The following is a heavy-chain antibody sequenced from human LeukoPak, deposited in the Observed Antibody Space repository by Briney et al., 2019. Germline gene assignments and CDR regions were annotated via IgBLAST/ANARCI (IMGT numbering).Heavy chain of an antibody. CDR2: IYYSGST. D-gene: IGHD6-6*01. J-gene: IGHJ4*02. V-gene: IGHV4-59*01. CDR3: ARGIASSSPWIDY. CDR1: GGSFSGYY. Sequence: SETLSLTCAVYGGSFSGYYWSWIRQPPGKGLEWIGYIYYSGSTNYNPSLKSRVTISVDTSKNQFSLKLSSVTAADTAVYYCARGIASSSPWIDYWGQGTLVTVSS.